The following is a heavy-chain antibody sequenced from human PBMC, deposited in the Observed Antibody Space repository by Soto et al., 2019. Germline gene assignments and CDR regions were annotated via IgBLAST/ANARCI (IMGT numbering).Heavy chain of an antibody. CDR3: AKDVKLRVSRFYYYYGMDV. V-gene: IGHV3-30*18. Sequence: QVQLVESGGGVVQPGRSLRLSCAASGFTLSSYEMHWVRQAPGKGLEWVAVISNDGSSQYYADSVKGRFTIYRDNSKNTLYLQMNGLSTEYTAVYFCAKDVKLRVSRFYYYYGMDVWGLGTTVTVSS. D-gene: IGHD1-1*01. CDR1: GFTLSSYE. CDR2: ISNDGSSQ. J-gene: IGHJ6*02.